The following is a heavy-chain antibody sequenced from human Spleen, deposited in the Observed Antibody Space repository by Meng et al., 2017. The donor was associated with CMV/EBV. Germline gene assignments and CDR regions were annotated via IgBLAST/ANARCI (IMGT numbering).Heavy chain of an antibody. CDR2: ISSSGSTI. D-gene: IGHD2-15*01. J-gene: IGHJ4*02. V-gene: IGHV3-11*01. CDR3: ASCSGGSCYLVGLDY. CDR1: GFTFSDYY. Sequence: GESLKISCAASGFTFSDYYMSWIRQAPGKGLEWVSYISSSGSTIYYADSVKGRFTISRDNAKNSLYLQMNSLRAEDTAVYYCASCSGGSCYLVGLDYWGQGTLVTVSS.